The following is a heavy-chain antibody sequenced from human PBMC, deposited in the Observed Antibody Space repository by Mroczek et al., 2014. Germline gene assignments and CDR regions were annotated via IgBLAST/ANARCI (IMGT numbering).Heavy chain of an antibody. CDR1: GGSFSGYY. J-gene: IGHJ6*03. CDR3: ARGYVGAADPPPTYYYYMDV. D-gene: IGHD3-10*02. V-gene: IGHV4-34*01. Sequence: QVQLQQWGAGLLKPSETLSLTCAVYGGSFSGYYWSWIRQPPGKGLEWIGEINHSGSTNYNPSLKSRVTISVDTSKNQFSLKLSSVTAADTAVYYCARGYVGAADPPPTYYYYMDVWGKGTTVTVSS. CDR2: INHSGST.